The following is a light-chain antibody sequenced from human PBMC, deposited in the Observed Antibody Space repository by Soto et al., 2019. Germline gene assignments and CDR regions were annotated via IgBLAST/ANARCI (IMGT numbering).Light chain of an antibody. CDR2: GNS. Sequence: QPVLTQPPSASGTPGQRVTISCSGSLSNIGGNTVHWYQQLPGTAPKILIYGNSQRPSGVPDRFSGSKSGTSASLAISGLQSEDEADYYCCSYAGSYTWVFGGGTKVTVL. CDR1: LSNIGGNT. J-gene: IGLJ3*02. CDR3: CSYAGSYTWV. V-gene: IGLV1-44*01.